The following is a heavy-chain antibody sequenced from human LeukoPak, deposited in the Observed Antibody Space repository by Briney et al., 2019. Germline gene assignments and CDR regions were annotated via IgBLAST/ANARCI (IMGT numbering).Heavy chain of an antibody. V-gene: IGHV3-43*02. CDR2: IKADGSGT. CDR3: ATWAFYHNLDV. J-gene: IGHJ6*02. Sequence: LRLTYAAAGRSIGPYGRYWGRQGPWKGLEWVSVIKADGSGTFYADSVRGRFTTSRDNSKNSLYLQMNSLTSEDTALYYCATWAFYHNLDVWGQGTTVIVSS. CDR1: GRSIGPYG. D-gene: IGHD2/OR15-2a*01.